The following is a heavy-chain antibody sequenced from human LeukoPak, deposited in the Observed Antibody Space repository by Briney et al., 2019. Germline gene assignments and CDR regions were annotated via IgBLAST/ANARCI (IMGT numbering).Heavy chain of an antibody. CDR2: LNPSSGGT. CDR3: AKDAYSGFSSSYNMDS. J-gene: IGHJ4*02. V-gene: IGHV1-2*02. D-gene: IGHD5-18*01. Sequence: AAVEVSCKASGYTVTGHYLHWVRQAPGQELEWMGWLNPSSGGTNYAQKFQGRVTMTRDTSINTAYMELNSLTSDDTAMYYCAKDAYSGFSSSYNMDSWGQGTLVTVSS. CDR1: GYTVTGHY.